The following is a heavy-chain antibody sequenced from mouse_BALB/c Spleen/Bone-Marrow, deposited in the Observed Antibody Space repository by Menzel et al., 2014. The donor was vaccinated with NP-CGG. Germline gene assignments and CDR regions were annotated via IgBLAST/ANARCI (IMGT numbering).Heavy chain of an antibody. J-gene: IGHJ4*01. D-gene: IGHD2-2*01. Sequence: QVPLQQSGPQLVRPGASVKISCKASGYSFTSYWMHWVKQRPGQGLEWIGMIDPSDSETRLNQKFKDKATLTVDKSSSTAYMQLSSPTSEDSAVYYCAREAGYYYAMDYWGQGTSVTVSS. CDR3: AREAGYYYAMDY. CDR1: GYSFTSYW. V-gene: IGHV1S126*01. CDR2: IDPSDSET.